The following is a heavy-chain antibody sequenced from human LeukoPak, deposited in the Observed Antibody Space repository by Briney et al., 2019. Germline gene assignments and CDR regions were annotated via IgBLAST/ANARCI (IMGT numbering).Heavy chain of an antibody. CDR2: INQDGSEN. CDR1: GFTVGLYW. V-gene: IGHV3-7*01. CDR3: ARNPQWLSYSMDV. Sequence: GGSLRLSCAASGFTVGLYWMSWVRRAPGKGLEWVANINQDGSENYSVDSVKGRFTISRDNAKSSLYLQMNSLRVEDTAVYYCARNPQWLSYSMDVWGQGTTVTVSS. J-gene: IGHJ6*02. D-gene: IGHD6-19*01.